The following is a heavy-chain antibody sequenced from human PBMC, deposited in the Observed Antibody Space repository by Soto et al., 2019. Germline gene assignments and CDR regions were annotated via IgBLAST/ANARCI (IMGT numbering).Heavy chain of an antibody. J-gene: IGHJ6*03. CDR3: ARKGIVATNYYYYYYYMDV. CDR1: GFTFSSYS. CDR2: ISSSSSPI. Sequence: GSLRLSCAASGFTFSSYSMNWVRQAPGKGLEWVSNISSSSSPILYADSVKGRFTISRDNAKNSLYLQMNSLRAEDTAVYYCARKGIVATNYYYYYYYMDVWGKGTTVTVSS. D-gene: IGHD5-12*01. V-gene: IGHV3-48*01.